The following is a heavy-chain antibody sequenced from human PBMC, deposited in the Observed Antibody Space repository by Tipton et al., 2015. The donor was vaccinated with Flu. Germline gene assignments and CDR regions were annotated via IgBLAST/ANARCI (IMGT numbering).Heavy chain of an antibody. J-gene: IGHJ4*02. Sequence: GEALGSSYYWAWIRQPPGRGLEWIGNIHTSAGTYYNPSLKGRVSVSVDMSKNHFSLRLSSVTAADTAVYFCARVRPNCYSPDNWGQGTLVTVSS. V-gene: IGHV4-38-2*02. CDR1: GEALGSSYY. D-gene: IGHD2-15*01. CDR3: ARVRPNCYSPDN. CDR2: IHTSAGT.